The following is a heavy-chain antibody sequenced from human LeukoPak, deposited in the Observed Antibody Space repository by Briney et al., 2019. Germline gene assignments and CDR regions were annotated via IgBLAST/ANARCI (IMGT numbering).Heavy chain of an antibody. V-gene: IGHV3-30*03. J-gene: IGHJ4*02. CDR3: ARDSNPTYYYGSGSSPVDY. Sequence: GRSLRLSCAASGFTFSSYGMHWVRQAPGKGLEWVAVISYDGSNKYYADSVKGRFTISRDNSKNTLYLQMNSLRAEDTAVYYCARDSNPTYYYGSGSSPVDYWGQGTLVTVSS. D-gene: IGHD3-10*01. CDR2: ISYDGSNK. CDR1: GFTFSSYG.